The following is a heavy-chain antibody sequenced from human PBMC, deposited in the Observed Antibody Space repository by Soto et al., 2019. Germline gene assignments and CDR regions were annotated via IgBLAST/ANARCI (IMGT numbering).Heavy chain of an antibody. Sequence: GGSLRLSCAASGFTFSSYAMHWVRQAPGKGLEWVAVISYDGSNKYYADSVKGRFTISRDNSKNTLYLQMNSLRVEDTAVYYCARGWYYSDSSGYSDFDYWGQGTLVTVSS. CDR2: ISYDGSNK. CDR1: GFTFSSYA. D-gene: IGHD3-22*01. J-gene: IGHJ4*02. V-gene: IGHV3-30-3*01. CDR3: ARGWYYSDSSGYSDFDY.